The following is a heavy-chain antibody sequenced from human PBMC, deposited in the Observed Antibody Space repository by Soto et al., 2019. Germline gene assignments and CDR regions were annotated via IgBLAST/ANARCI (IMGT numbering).Heavy chain of an antibody. J-gene: IGHJ4*02. CDR2: IIQDGSEK. CDR1: GFTLSSYW. D-gene: IGHD3-10*01. CDR3: AKGGSGTYWDF. V-gene: IGHV3-7*01. Sequence: EVQLVESGGGLVQPGGSLRLSCAASGFTLSSYWMSWVRQAPGKGLEWVANIIQDGSEKYYVDSVKGRFTMSRDNAKKSLYLQMNSLRAEDTAVYYCAKGGSGTYWDFWGQGTLVSAAS.